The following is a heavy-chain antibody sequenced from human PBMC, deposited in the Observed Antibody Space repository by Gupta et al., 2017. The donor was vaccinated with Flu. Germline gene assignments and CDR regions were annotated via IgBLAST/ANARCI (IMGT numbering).Heavy chain of an antibody. V-gene: IGHV1-69*01. J-gene: IGHJ6*02. D-gene: IGHD2-15*01. CDR3: ARGYCSGGSCYSGDYYYYGMDV. CDR2: IIPIFGTA. Sequence: WMGGIIPIFGTANYAQKFQGRVTITADESTSTAYMELSSLRSEDTAVYYCARGYCSGGSCYSGDYYYYGMDVWGQGTTVTGSS.